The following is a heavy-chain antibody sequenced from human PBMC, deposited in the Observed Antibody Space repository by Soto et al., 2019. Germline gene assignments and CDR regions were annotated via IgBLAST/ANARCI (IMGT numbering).Heavy chain of an antibody. CDR2: INHSGST. CDR1: GGSFSGYY. CDR3: ARDVELAIPNWFDP. Sequence: SETLSLTCAVYGGSFSGYYWSWIRQPPGKGLEWIGEINHSGSTNYNPSLKSRVTISVDTSKNQFSLKLSSVTAADTAVYYCARDVELAIPNWFDPWGQGPLITVSS. D-gene: IGHD6-13*01. V-gene: IGHV4-34*01. J-gene: IGHJ5*02.